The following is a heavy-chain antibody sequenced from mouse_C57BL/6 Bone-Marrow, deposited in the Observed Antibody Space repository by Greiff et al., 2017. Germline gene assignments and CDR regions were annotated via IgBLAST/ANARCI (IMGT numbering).Heavy chain of an antibody. Sequence: QVQLKQSGAELARPGASVKLSCKASGYTFTSYGISWVKQRTGQGLEWIGEIYPRSGNTYYNEKFKGKATLTADKSSSTAYMELRSLTSEDSAVYFCARGAGNWDVDYWGQGTTLTVSS. CDR1: GYTFTSYG. J-gene: IGHJ2*01. CDR3: ARGAGNWDVDY. CDR2: IYPRSGNT. V-gene: IGHV1-81*01. D-gene: IGHD4-1*01.